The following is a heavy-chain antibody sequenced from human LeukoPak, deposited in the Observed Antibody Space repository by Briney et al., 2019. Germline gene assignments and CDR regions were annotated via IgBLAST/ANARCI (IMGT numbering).Heavy chain of an antibody. CDR1: GGSFSGYY. CDR2: INHSGST. V-gene: IGHV4-34*01. Sequence: SETLSLTCAVYGGSFSGYYWSWIRQPPGKGLEWIGEINHSGSTNYNPSLKSRVTISVDTSKNQFPLKLSSVAAADTAVYYCARKGYYDSSGYYYRGRFDPWGQGTLVTVSS. CDR3: ARKGYYDSSGYYYRGRFDP. J-gene: IGHJ5*02. D-gene: IGHD3-22*01.